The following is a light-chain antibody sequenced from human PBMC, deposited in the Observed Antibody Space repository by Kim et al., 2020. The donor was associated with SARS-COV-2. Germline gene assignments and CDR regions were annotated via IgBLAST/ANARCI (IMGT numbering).Light chain of an antibody. CDR1: QSIGIY. Sequence: ASVGDRVTITCRASQSIGIYLAWYQQKPGKAPKLLIYKASTLEIGVPSRFSGSGSGTEFTLTISSLQPDDFATYYCQQFNIGWTFGQGTKVDIK. V-gene: IGKV1-5*03. J-gene: IGKJ1*01. CDR2: KAS. CDR3: QQFNIGWT.